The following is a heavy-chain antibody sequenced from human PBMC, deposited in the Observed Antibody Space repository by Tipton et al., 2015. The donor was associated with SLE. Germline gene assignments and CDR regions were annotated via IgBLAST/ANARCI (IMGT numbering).Heavy chain of an antibody. V-gene: IGHV3-9*01. CDR1: GFTFSSYA. CDR3: ARDRGDY. J-gene: IGHJ4*02. Sequence: SLRLSCAASGFTFSSYAMHWVRQAPGKGLEWVSSISWNSRSIAYADSVKGRFTISRDNAKNTLYLQMNSLRAEDTAVYYCARDRGDYWGQGTLVTVSS. CDR2: ISWNSRSI.